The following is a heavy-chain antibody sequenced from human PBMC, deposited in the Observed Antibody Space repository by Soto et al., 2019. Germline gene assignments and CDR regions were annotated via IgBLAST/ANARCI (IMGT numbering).Heavy chain of an antibody. CDR1: GFTFSSYS. Sequence: GGSLRLSCAASGFTFSSYSMNWVRQAPGKGLEWVSYISSSSSTIYYADSVKGRFTISRDNAKNSLYLQMNSLRDEDTAVYYCAREGVLLYYYYGMDVWGQGTTVTVSS. D-gene: IGHD2-8*01. J-gene: IGHJ6*02. CDR2: ISSSSSTI. CDR3: AREGVLLYYYYGMDV. V-gene: IGHV3-48*02.